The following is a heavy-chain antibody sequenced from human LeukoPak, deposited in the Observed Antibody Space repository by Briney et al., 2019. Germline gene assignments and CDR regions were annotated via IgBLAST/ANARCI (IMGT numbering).Heavy chain of an antibody. V-gene: IGHV1-18*04. D-gene: IGHD3-3*01. CDR1: GYTFTGYY. J-gene: IGHJ6*03. CDR3: ARDGSDDFWSGYTLNYYYYYMDV. Sequence: ASVKVSCKASGYTFTGYYMHWVRQAPGQGLEWMGWISAYNGNTNYAQKLQGRVTMTTDTSTSTAYMELRSLRSDDTAVYYCARDGSDDFWSGYTLNYYYYYMDVWGKGTTVTVSS. CDR2: ISAYNGNT.